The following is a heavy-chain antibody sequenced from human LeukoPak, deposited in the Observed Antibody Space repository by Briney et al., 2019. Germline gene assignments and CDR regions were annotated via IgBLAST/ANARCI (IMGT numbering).Heavy chain of an antibody. CDR1: GGSISSGGYS. CDR2: IYHSGST. J-gene: IGHJ5*02. V-gene: IGHV4-30-2*01. CDR3: ARAATRLNWFDP. Sequence: SETLSLTCAVSGGSISSGGYSWSWIRQPPGKGLEWIGYIYHSGSTYYNPSLKSRVTISVDRSKNQFSLKLSSVTAADTAVYYCARAATRLNWFDPWGQGTLVTVSS.